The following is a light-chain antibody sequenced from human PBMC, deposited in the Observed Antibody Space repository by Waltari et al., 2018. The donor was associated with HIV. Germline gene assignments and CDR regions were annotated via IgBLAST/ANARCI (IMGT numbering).Light chain of an antibody. J-gene: IGKJ1*01. CDR1: RSVGSS. V-gene: IGKV3-15*01. CDR2: GAS. CDR3: QQYSTWPLT. Sequence: EVVMTQSPATLLESPGKTANLSCRASRSVGSSLAWYHQKPGRGPRLLIYGASSRASDAPPTFSGSGAGTDFSLSISSLRSDDVGIYYCQQYSTWPLTFGRGTTVEIK.